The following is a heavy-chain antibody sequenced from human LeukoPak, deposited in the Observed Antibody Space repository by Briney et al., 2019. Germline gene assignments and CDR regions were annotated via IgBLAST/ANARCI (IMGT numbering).Heavy chain of an antibody. Sequence: GGSLRLSCSASGFTFSNYWMTWVRQAPGKGLEWVSVIGGSGGSTYYADSVKGRFTISRDNSKNTLYLQMSSLRAEDTAVYYCAKKKRELRGFDYWGQGTLVTVSS. J-gene: IGHJ4*02. CDR2: IGGSGGST. CDR3: AKKKRELRGFDY. CDR1: GFTFSNYW. D-gene: IGHD1-7*01. V-gene: IGHV3-23*01.